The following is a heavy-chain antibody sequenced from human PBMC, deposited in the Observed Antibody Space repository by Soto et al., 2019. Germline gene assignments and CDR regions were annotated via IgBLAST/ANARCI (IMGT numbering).Heavy chain of an antibody. CDR3: VRHSGIAAPVYYGLDV. CDR1: GGSINSGSYL. J-gene: IGHJ6*02. CDR2: VHHSGTT. D-gene: IGHD6-25*01. Sequence: QLQLQESGPGLVKPSETLSLTCAVSGGSINSGSYLWGWIRQPPGKGLEWIGCVHHSGTTYYNPSLKSRVTISVDTSKNQFSLKVTSVSAADAAAFYCVRHSGIAAPVYYGLDVWGQGITVTVSS. V-gene: IGHV4-39*01.